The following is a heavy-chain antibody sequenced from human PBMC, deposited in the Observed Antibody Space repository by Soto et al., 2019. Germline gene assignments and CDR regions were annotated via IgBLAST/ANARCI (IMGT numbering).Heavy chain of an antibody. CDR1: GFSFSSFG. CDR3: AKDDLGFCSGGACSQIDS. D-gene: IGHD2-15*01. Sequence: GGSLRLSCEASGFSFSSFGMHWVRQAPGRGLEWVTLISHDGSSQYFADSVKGRFTVSRDNSKNTVYLQMNNLRPEDTALYYCAKDDLGFCSGGACSQIDSWGQGTLVTVSS. CDR2: ISHDGSSQ. J-gene: IGHJ4*02. V-gene: IGHV3-30*18.